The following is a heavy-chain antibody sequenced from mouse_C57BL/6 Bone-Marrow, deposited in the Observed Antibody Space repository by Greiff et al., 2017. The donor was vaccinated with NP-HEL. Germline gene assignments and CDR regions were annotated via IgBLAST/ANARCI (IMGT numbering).Heavy chain of an antibody. CDR2: ISDGGGYT. CDR3: AALRDALDD. CDR1: GFTFSSYS. V-gene: IGHV5-4*01. Sequence: VHLVESGGGLVKPGGSLKLSCAASGFTFSSYSMSWVRQTPEKRLEWVATISDGGGYTYYHDNVKGRITISRDSAKNNLYLQMSHLKTNDTAMYYCAALRDALDDWGQGTSVTVSS. J-gene: IGHJ4*01. D-gene: IGHD1-1*01.